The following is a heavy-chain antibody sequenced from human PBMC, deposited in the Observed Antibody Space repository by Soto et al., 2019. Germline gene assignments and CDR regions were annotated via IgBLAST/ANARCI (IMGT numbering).Heavy chain of an antibody. CDR2: INAGNGST. CDR3: ARGITLPTPLDY. V-gene: IGHV1-3*01. D-gene: IGHD1-20*01. CDR1: GYTFTSYA. Sequence: ASVKVSCKASGYTFTSYAMHWVRQAPGQRLEWMGWINAGNGSTKYSQKFQGRVTITRDTSASTAYMELSSLRSEDTAVYYCARGITLPTPLDYWGQGTLVTVS. J-gene: IGHJ4*02.